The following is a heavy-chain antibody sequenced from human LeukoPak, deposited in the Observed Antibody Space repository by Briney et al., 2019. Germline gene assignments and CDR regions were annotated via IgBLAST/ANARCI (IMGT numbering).Heavy chain of an antibody. CDR2: IYYSGNT. CDR3: ATNYFDRLYYFDY. CDR1: GYSISSGYY. J-gene: IGHJ4*02. V-gene: IGHV4-38-2*02. D-gene: IGHD3-9*01. Sequence: SETLSLTCTVSGYSISSGYYWAWIRQPPGKGLEWIGSIYYSGNTYYNPSLKSRVTISVDTSKNQFSLKLSSVTAADTVVYYCATNYFDRLYYFDYWGQGILVTVSS.